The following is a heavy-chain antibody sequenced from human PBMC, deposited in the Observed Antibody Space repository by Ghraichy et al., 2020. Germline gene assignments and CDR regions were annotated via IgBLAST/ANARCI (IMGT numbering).Heavy chain of an antibody. CDR3: AKDGYYDSSGYYYVVNWYFDL. V-gene: IGHV3-23*01. CDR1: GFTFSSYA. D-gene: IGHD3-22*01. Sequence: GGSLRLSCAASGFTFSSYAMSWVRQAPGKGLEWVSAISGSGGSTYYADSVKGRFTISRDNSKNTLYLQMNSLRAEDTAVYYCAKDGYYDSSGYYYVVNWYFDLWGRGTLVTVSS. CDR2: ISGSGGST. J-gene: IGHJ2*01.